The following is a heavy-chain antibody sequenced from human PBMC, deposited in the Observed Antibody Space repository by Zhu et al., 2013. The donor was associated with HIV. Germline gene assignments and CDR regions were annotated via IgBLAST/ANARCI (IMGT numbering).Heavy chain of an antibody. Sequence: QVQLQESGPGLVKPSETLSLTCIVSGASVGSAYWSWIRQLPGKGLEWIGFLYNGGSTKYNPSLNSRVTISVDTSKNHFSLKLSSVTAADTAVYYCARDLGLGWGYFDYWGQGTLVTVSS. D-gene: IGHD3-16*01. CDR2: LYNGGST. J-gene: IGHJ4*02. CDR1: GASVGSAY. CDR3: ARDLGLGWGYFDY. V-gene: IGHV4-59*02.